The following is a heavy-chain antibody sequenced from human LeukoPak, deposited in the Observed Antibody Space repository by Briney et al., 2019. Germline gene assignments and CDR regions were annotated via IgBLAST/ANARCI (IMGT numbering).Heavy chain of an antibody. V-gene: IGHV3-21*01. D-gene: IGHD2-15*01. CDR1: GFTFSSYS. J-gene: IGHJ4*02. Sequence: GGSLRLSCAASGFTFSSYSMNWVRQAPGKGLEWVSSISSSSSYIYYADSVKGRFTISRDNAKNSLYLQMNSLRAEDTAVYYCASLSAGYCSGGSCYLHYHIDYWGQGTLVTVSS. CDR3: ASLSAGYCSGGSCYLHYHIDY. CDR2: ISSSSSYI.